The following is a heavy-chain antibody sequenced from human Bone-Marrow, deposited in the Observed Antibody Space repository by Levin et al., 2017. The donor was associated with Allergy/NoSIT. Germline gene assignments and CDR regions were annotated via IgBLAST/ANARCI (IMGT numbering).Heavy chain of an antibody. CDR1: GFTFTSYY. Sequence: GESLKISCETSGFTFTSYYIAWLRQVPGRGLEWVGSIYPGGSDTYYSPSFEGHVTMSVDKSVQAAFLQWTSLRASDTAIYYCTRTSVTLIRGILRGYYFDSWGQGTLVTVSS. CDR3: TRTSVTLIRGILRGYYFDS. J-gene: IGHJ5*01. CDR2: IYPGGSDT. V-gene: IGHV5-51*01. D-gene: IGHD3-10*01.